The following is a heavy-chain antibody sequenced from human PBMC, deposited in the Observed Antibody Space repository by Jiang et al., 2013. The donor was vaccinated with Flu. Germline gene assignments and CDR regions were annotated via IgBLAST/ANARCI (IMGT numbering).Heavy chain of an antibody. J-gene: IGHJ4*02. CDR2: IWYDGSNK. V-gene: IGHV3-33*01. D-gene: IGHD3-3*01. Sequence: EWVAVIWYDGSNKYYADSMKGRFTISRDNSKNTLYLQMNSLRAEDTAVYYCARDGYYDFWSGYYKGCYFDYWGQGTLVTVSS. CDR3: ARDGYYDFWSGYYKGCYFDY.